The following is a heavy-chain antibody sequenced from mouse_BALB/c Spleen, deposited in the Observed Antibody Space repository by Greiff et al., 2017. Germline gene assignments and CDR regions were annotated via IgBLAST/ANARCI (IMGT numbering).Heavy chain of an antibody. D-gene: IGHD2-1*01. J-gene: IGHJ4*01. V-gene: IGHV5-12-1*01. CDR2: ISSGGGST. CDR1: GFAFSSYD. CDR3: ARQVYGNQDD. Sequence: EVMLVESGGGLVKPGGSLKLSCAASGFAFSSYDMSWVRQTPEKRLEWVAYISSGGGSTYYPDTVKGRFTISRDNAKNTLYLQMSSLKSEDTAMYYCARQVYGNQDDWGQGTSVTVSS.